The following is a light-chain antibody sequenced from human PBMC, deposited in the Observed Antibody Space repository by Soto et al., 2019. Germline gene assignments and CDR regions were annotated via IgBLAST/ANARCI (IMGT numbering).Light chain of an antibody. Sequence: ETVMTQSPATLSASRGESATLSCRASQSVNSDLAWYQQIPGQAPRLLIYSASTGATGGPARFSGSGSGTEFTLTISSLQSEDFALYYRQQYNNWPLTLGGGTKVEI. CDR2: SAS. CDR3: QQYNNWPLT. CDR1: QSVNSD. J-gene: IGKJ4*01. V-gene: IGKV3-15*01.